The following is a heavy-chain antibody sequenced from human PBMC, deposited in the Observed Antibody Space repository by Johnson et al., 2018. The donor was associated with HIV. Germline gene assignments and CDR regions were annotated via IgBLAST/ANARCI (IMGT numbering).Heavy chain of an antibody. D-gene: IGHD6-19*01. CDR3: ARGFDWQWPTSAFHV. Sequence: VQLVESGGGLVQPGGSLRLSCAASGFAFRTYWMVWVRQVPGKRPVWVARIYNDGSRTTYADSVKGRFTISRDNTKNSLSLHLSSLRADDTAVYYCARGFDWQWPTSAFHVWGQGTMLTVSS. CDR2: IYNDGSRT. CDR1: GFAFRTYW. V-gene: IGHV3-74*03. J-gene: IGHJ3*01.